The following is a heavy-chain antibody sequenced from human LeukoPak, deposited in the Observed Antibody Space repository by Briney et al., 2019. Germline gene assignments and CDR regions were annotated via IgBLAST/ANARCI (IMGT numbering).Heavy chain of an antibody. CDR3: ARAKRNGFDI. Sequence: GGSLRLSCAASGFTFSNYSMNWVRQAPGKGLEWVSYVIRSSSTIYYADSVKGRFTISRDNAKNSLYLQMSSLRAEDTAVYYCARAKRNGFDIWGQGTMVTVSS. CDR1: GFTFSNYS. CDR2: VIRSSSTI. J-gene: IGHJ3*02. V-gene: IGHV3-48*01.